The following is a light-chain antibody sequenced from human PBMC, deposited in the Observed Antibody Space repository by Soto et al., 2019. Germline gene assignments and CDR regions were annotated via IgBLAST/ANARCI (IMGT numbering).Light chain of an antibody. Sequence: EIVLTQAPATLSLSPGGRATLSCRASQSVNIYLAWYQQKPGQAPRLLIYDVSNRATGIPARFSGSGSGTDFTLTISSLEPEDFAVYYCQQRSSWPVTFGGGTKVEIK. CDR1: QSVNIY. CDR3: QQRSSWPVT. V-gene: IGKV3-11*01. J-gene: IGKJ4*01. CDR2: DVS.